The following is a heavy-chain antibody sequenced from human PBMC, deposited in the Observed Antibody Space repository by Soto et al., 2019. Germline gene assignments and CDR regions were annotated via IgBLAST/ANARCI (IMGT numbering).Heavy chain of an antibody. J-gene: IGHJ4*02. Sequence: SETLSLTYPVSGGTISSWYLSWIRQPPGKGLEWIGYIYYSGSTNCNPSLKSRVTISVDTSKNQFSLKLSSVTAADTAVYYCARRYGSAIDYWGQGTLVTVSS. CDR1: GGTISSWY. D-gene: IGHD1-26*01. CDR3: ARRYGSAIDY. V-gene: IGHV4-59*08. CDR2: IYYSGST.